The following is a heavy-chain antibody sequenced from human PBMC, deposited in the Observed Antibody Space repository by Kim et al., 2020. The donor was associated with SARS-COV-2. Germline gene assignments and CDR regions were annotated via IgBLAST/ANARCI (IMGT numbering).Heavy chain of an antibody. D-gene: IGHD3-22*01. Sequence: GGSLRLSCAASGFTFSSYAMSGVAQAPGKGRGWVSAIGGGGGGTFNPASGKGRFTISKDNSKNTLYVQMNSLRAEDTALYYCAKGTSSGYYLYYGMDVWGQGTTVTVSS. CDR2: IGGGGGGT. CDR1: GFTFSSYA. J-gene: IGHJ6*02. V-gene: IGHV3-23*01. CDR3: AKGTSSGYYLYYGMDV.